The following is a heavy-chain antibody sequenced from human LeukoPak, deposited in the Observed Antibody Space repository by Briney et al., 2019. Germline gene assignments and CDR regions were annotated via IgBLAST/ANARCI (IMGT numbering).Heavy chain of an antibody. J-gene: IGHJ5*02. CDR1: GDSVSNNNAA. Sequence: SQTLSLTCAMSGDSVSNNNAACKWIRKSPSRGLELLGSTYYMSKRYNDYAVSVKSRITINPDTSKNQFSLQPDSVTPEDTAVYYCARDMDYYASGPYYISRSFIPWGPGTLVTVSS. V-gene: IGHV6-1*01. CDR2: TYYMSKRYN. CDR3: ARDMDYYASGPYYISRSFIP. D-gene: IGHD3-10*01.